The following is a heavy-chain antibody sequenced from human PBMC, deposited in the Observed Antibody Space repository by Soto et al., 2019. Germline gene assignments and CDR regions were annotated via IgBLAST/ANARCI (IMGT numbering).Heavy chain of an antibody. J-gene: IGHJ6*02. Sequence: QAKWVQSGAEVKKPGASVKVSCKASGYTFSSYGITWVRQAPGQGLEWMAWISGYNGNTNYAQNLQGRVTMTTDTSTNTAYMELRSLRSDDTAVYYCARDDFVVRGVYYYYGMDVWGQGTTVTVSS. V-gene: IGHV1-18*01. CDR3: ARDDFVVRGVYYYYGMDV. D-gene: IGHD3-10*01. CDR2: ISGYNGNT. CDR1: GYTFSSYG.